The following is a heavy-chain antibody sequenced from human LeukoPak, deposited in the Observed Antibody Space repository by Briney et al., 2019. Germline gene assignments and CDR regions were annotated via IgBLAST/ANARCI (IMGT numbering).Heavy chain of an antibody. D-gene: IGHD6-13*01. Sequence: GESLKISCMASGYSFTTYWIGWVRQMPGKGLEWMGIIYPGDSDTRYSPSFQGQVTISADKSISTAYLQWSSLKASDTAKYYCAASIGTAAGTLDYWGLGTLVTVSS. CDR2: IYPGDSDT. CDR1: GYSFTTYW. V-gene: IGHV5-51*01. J-gene: IGHJ4*02. CDR3: AASIGTAAGTLDY.